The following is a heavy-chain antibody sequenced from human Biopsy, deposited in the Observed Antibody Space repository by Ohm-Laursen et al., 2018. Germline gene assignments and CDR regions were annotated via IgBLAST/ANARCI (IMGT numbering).Heavy chain of an antibody. CDR3: ARGTGRYYVYGAFDI. V-gene: IGHV4-4*07. Sequence: PRTLSLTCAVSGDSINNYYWSWIRQPAGKGLEWIGRIYTSGSPNYNLSLESRVTMSVDTSKNPFSLNLRSVTAADTAVYYCARGTGRYYVYGAFDIWGQGTVVTVSS. CDR1: GDSINNYY. CDR2: IYTSGSP. J-gene: IGHJ3*02. D-gene: IGHD1-26*01.